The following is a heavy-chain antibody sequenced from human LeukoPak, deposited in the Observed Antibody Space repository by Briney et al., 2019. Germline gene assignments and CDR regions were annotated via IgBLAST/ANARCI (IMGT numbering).Heavy chain of an antibody. J-gene: IGHJ4*02. D-gene: IGHD3-9*01. CDR2: IYTSGST. V-gene: IGHV4-61*02. Sequence: TLSLTCTVSGGSISSGSYYWSWIRQPAGKGLEWIGRIYTSGSTNYNPSLKSRVTISVDTSKNQFSLKLSSVTAADTAVYYCAGSLPYYDILTGYIFWGQGTLVTVSS. CDR3: AGSLPYYDILTGYIF. CDR1: GGSISSGSYY.